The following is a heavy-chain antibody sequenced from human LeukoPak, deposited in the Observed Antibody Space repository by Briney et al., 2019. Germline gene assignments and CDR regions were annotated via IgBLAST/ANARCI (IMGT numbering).Heavy chain of an antibody. Sequence: GGSLRLSCAVSGFTFSSYVMHWVRQAPGKGLESVSAISSNGGSTNYADSVKGRFSISRDNSKNTLYLQMGSLRAEDMAVYYCARLLGGGGGLDYWGQGTLVTVSS. CDR1: GFTFSSYV. CDR2: ISSNGGST. V-gene: IGHV3-64*02. D-gene: IGHD3-10*01. CDR3: ARLLGGGGGLDY. J-gene: IGHJ4*02.